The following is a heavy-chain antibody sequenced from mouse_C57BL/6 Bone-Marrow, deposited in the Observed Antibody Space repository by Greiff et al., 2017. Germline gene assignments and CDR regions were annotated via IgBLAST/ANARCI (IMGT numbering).Heavy chain of an antibody. CDR2: IYPRSGNT. CDR1: GYTFTSYG. J-gene: IGHJ2*01. CDR3: AREGYLGFDY. D-gene: IGHD2-2*01. Sequence: QVQLQQSGAELARPGASVKLSCKASGYTFTSYGISWVKQRTGQGLEWIGEIYPRSGNTYYNEKFKGKATLTADNSSSTAYMELRSLTSEDSAVNFCAREGYLGFDYWGQGTTLTVSS. V-gene: IGHV1-81*01.